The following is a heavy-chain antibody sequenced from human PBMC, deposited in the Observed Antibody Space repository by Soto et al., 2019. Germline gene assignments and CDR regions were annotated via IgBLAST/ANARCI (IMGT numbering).Heavy chain of an antibody. CDR2: IILIFGTA. Sequence: QVQLVQSGAEVKKPGSSVKVSCKASGGTFSSYAISWVRQAPGQGLEWMGGIILIFGTANYAQKFQGRVTITADESTSTAYMELSSLRSEDTAVYYCARDGETYYYGSGSYFCDYWGQGTLVTVSS. J-gene: IGHJ4*02. CDR1: GGTFSSYA. V-gene: IGHV1-69*01. D-gene: IGHD3-10*01. CDR3: ARDGETYYYGSGSYFCDY.